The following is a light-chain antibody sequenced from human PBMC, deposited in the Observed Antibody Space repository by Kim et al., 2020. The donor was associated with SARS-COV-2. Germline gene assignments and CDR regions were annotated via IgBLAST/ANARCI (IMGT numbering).Light chain of an antibody. V-gene: IGKV3-15*01. CDR1: QSVSSN. Sequence: EIVMTQSPATLSVSPGERATLSCRASQSVSSNLAWYQQKPGQAPRLLIYGASNRATGIPARFSGSGSGTEFTLTISSLQSEDFAVYYCQQYNNWPPGAFGQGTKLVI. CDR3: QQYNNWPPGA. J-gene: IGKJ2*01. CDR2: GAS.